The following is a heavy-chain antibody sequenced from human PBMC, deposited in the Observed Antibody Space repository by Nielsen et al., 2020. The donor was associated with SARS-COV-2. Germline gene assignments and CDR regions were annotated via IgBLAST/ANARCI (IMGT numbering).Heavy chain of an antibody. CDR1: GFTFSSYG. Sequence: GGSLRLSCAASGFTFSSYGMHWVRQAPGKGLEWVAVIWYDGSNKYYADSVRGRFAISRDSSKNTLYLQMNSLRAEDTAVYFCVRVSGSGSYYNWGQGALVTVSS. CDR3: VRVSGSGSYYN. CDR2: IWYDGSNK. D-gene: IGHD3-10*01. V-gene: IGHV3-33*08. J-gene: IGHJ4*02.